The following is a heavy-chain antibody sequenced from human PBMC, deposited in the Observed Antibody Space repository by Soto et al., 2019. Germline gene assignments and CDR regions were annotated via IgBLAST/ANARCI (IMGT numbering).Heavy chain of an antibody. CDR3: ARERYGDLFDYYYYMDV. CDR2: IKQDGSEK. D-gene: IGHD4-17*01. J-gene: IGHJ6*03. V-gene: IGHV3-7*01. CDR1: GFTFSSYW. Sequence: GGSLRLSCAASGFTFSSYWMSWVRQAPGKGLEWVANIKQDGSEKYYVDSVKGRFTISRDNAKNSLYLQMNSLRAEDTAVYYCARERYGDLFDYYYYMDVWGKGTTVTVSS.